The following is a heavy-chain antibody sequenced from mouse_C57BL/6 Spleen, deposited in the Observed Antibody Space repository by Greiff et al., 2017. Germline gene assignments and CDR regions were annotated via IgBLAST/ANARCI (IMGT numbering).Heavy chain of an antibody. CDR1: GFTFSSYG. V-gene: IGHV5-6*01. CDR3: ARHDYYDYDGAMDY. D-gene: IGHD2-4*01. CDR2: ISSGGSYT. Sequence: EVKVVESGGDLVKPGGSLKLSCAASGFTFSSYGMSWVRQTPDKRLEWVATISSGGSYTYYPDSVKGRFTISRDNAKNTLYLQMSSLKSEDTAMYYCARHDYYDYDGAMDYWGQGTSVTVSS. J-gene: IGHJ4*01.